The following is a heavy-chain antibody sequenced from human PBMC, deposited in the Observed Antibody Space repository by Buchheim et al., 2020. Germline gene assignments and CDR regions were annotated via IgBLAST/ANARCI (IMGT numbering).Heavy chain of an antibody. V-gene: IGHV3-23*01. CDR3: ARDRVEVAGTWRY. CDR2: ISGSGCDT. D-gene: IGHD6-19*01. CDR1: GFTFSSYA. J-gene: IGHJ4*02. Sequence: EVQLLESGGGLVQPGGSLRLSCAASGFTFSSYAMRWVRQAPGKGLEWVSAISGSGCDTYYADSVKGRFTISRDNSKNTLYLQMNGRRAEDTAVYYCARDRVEVAGTWRYWGEGTL.